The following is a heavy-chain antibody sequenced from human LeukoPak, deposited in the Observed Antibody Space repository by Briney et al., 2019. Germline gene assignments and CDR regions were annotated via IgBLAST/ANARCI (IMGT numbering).Heavy chain of an antibody. V-gene: IGHV3-23*01. CDR2: ISGSGGST. D-gene: IGHD6-19*01. CDR3: ANLPVAGPIDY. J-gene: IGHJ4*02. Sequence: GGSLRLSCAASGFTFSSYAMSWVRQAPGKGLGWVPAISGSGGSTYYADSVKGRFTISRDNSKNTLYLQMNSLRAEDTAVYYCANLPVAGPIDYWGQGTLVTVSS. CDR1: GFTFSSYA.